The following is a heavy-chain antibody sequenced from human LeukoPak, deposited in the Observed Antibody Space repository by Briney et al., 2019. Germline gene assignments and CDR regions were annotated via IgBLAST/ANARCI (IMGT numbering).Heavy chain of an antibody. D-gene: IGHD4-11*01. CDR2: IYPGDSDT. V-gene: IGHV5-51*01. CDR1: GYSFTSYW. Sequence: GESLKISCKGSGYSFTSYWIGWVRQMPGKGLEWMGIIYPGDSDTRYSPSFQGQVTISADKSISTAYLQWSSLKASDTAMYYCARLGMTTVTTGEGPDAFDIWGQGTMVTVSS. J-gene: IGHJ3*02. CDR3: ARLGMTTVTTGEGPDAFDI.